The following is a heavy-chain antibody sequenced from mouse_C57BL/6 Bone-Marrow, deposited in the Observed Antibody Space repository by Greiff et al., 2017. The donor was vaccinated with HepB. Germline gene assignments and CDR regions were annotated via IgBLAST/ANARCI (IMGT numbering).Heavy chain of an antibody. CDR2: IWRGGST. J-gene: IGHJ2*01. CDR3: AKKCGYYRYYFDD. V-gene: IGHV2-5*01. Sequence: VQLQQSGPGLVQPSQSLSITCTVSGFSLTSYGVHWVRQSPGKGLEWLGVIWRGGSTDYSAAFMSRLSITKDNSKSHVFFKMNSLQADDTAIYYCAKKCGYYRYYFDDWGQGTTLTVSS. CDR1: GFSLTSYG. D-gene: IGHD2-3*01.